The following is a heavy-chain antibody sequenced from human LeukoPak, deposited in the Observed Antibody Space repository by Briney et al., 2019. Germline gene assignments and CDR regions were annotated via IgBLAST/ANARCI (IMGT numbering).Heavy chain of an antibody. CDR3: ARGGRDSSGYSPFDY. J-gene: IGHJ4*02. V-gene: IGHV1-69*13. D-gene: IGHD3-22*01. Sequence: SVKVSCKSSGYTFTTYAIHWVRQAPGQRPEWMGGIIPIFGTANYAQKFQGRVTITADESTSTAYMELSSLRSEDTAVYYSARGGRDSSGYSPFDYWGQGTLVTVSS. CDR1: GYTFTTYA. CDR2: IIPIFGTA.